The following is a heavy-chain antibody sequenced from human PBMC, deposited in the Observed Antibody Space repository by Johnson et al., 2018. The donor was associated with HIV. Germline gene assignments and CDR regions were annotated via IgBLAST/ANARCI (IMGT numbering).Heavy chain of an antibody. Sequence: VQVVESGGGVVQPGRSLRLSCAASGFTFSSYAMHWVRQAPGKGLEWVAVISYDGSNKYYADSVKGRFTISRDNSKNTLYLQMNSLGAEDTAVYYCARDRSPVYSSSSTPFDALDIWGQGTVVSVSS. V-gene: IGHV3-30-3*01. CDR3: ARDRSPVYSSSSTPFDALDI. CDR1: GFTFSSYA. D-gene: IGHD6-6*01. CDR2: ISYDGSNK. J-gene: IGHJ3*02.